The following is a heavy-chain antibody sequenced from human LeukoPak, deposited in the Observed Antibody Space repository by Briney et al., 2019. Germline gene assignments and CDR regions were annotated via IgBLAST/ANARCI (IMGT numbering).Heavy chain of an antibody. Sequence: GGSLRLSCAASEFTLTSYELNWVRQAPGKGLEWVSYISSSGNTISYADSVKGRFTIPRDNAKNSLYLQVISLRAEDTAVYYCARGPSIAARYDAFDIWGQGTMVTVSS. V-gene: IGHV3-48*03. J-gene: IGHJ3*02. CDR1: EFTLTSYE. CDR3: ARGPSIAARYDAFDI. D-gene: IGHD6-6*01. CDR2: ISSSGNTI.